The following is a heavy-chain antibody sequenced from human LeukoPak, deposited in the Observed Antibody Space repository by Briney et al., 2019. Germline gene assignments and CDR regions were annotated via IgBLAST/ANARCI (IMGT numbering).Heavy chain of an antibody. CDR1: GFTFGGYG. V-gene: IGHV3-33*01. J-gene: IGHJ4*02. Sequence: HPGGSLRLSCAGSGFTFGGYGMHWFRQTPGKGLEWVAVIAYDGSRAFYADSVKGRFTISRDNSKNTMSVQMDDLRAEDTAVYYCTRYNYDHFDYWGQGTLVTVSS. CDR2: IAYDGSRA. D-gene: IGHD3-22*01. CDR3: TRYNYDHFDY.